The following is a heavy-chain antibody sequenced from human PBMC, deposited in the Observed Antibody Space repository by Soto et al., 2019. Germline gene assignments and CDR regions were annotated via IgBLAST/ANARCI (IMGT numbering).Heavy chain of an antibody. V-gene: IGHV4-31*03. CDR2: IYYSGST. Sequence: QVQLQESGPGLVKPSQTLSLTCTVSGGSISSGGYYWSWIRQHPGKGLEWIGYIYYSGSTYYNPSLKRRVTISVDTSKNQFSLKLSSVTAADTAVYYCARDREVVAADYYYYYYGMDVWGQGTTVTVSS. CDR1: GGSISSGGYY. CDR3: ARDREVVAADYYYYYYGMDV. D-gene: IGHD2-15*01. J-gene: IGHJ6*02.